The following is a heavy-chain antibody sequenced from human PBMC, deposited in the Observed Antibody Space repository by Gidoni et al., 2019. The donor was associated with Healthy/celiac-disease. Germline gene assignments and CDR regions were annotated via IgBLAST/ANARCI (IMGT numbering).Heavy chain of an antibody. V-gene: IGHV3-21*01. CDR1: GFTFSSYG. D-gene: IGHD3-10*01. J-gene: IGHJ4*02. Sequence: EVQLVESGGGLVQPGGSLRLSCAASGFTFSSYGMNWFRQAPGKGLGWVSSISSGSIYIYYEDSVKGRFTISRDNAKTSLDLQMNSRRAEDTAVYYCARDRDGSGIPSYWGKGTLVTVSS. CDR3: ARDRDGSGIPSY. CDR2: ISSGSIYI.